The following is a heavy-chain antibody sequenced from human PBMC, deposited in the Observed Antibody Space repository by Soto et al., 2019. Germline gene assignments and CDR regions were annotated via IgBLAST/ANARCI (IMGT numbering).Heavy chain of an antibody. V-gene: IGHV3-30-3*01. CDR2: ISYDGSNK. CDR1: VFTCSSYA. D-gene: IGHD3-22*01. Sequence: WWSLRLSCSASVFTCSSYAMHWFRQAPGKGLEWVAVISYDGSNKYYADSVKGRFTISRDNSKNTLYLQMNSLRAEDTALYYCAREGSPSITMIVGAPFYYWGQGTLFTVAS. CDR3: AREGSPSITMIVGAPFYY. J-gene: IGHJ4*02.